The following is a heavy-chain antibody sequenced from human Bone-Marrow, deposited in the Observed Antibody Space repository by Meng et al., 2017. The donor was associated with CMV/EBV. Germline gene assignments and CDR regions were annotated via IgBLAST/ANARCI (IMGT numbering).Heavy chain of an antibody. CDR3: AGLWI. D-gene: IGHD1-1*01. Sequence: GESLKISCAVSGLSFSTYWMSWVRQAPGKGPEWVANINQDGSERFYVDSVKGRFTISRDNAQNSLYLQMNSLRAEDTAVYYCAGLWIWGPGTLVTVSS. V-gene: IGHV3-7*01. CDR2: INQDGSER. CDR1: GLSFSTYW. J-gene: IGHJ4*02.